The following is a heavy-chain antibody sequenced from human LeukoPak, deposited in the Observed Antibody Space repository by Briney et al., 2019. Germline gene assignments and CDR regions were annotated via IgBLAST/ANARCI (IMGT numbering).Heavy chain of an antibody. Sequence: PGGSLRLSCAASGFTFSNAWMSWVRQAPGKGLEWVGRIKSKTDGGTTDYAAPVKGRFTISRDDSKNTLYLQMSSLRAEDTAVYYCAKVFTGGWFTGSNFDYWGQGTLVTVSS. J-gene: IGHJ4*02. D-gene: IGHD6-19*01. CDR3: AKVFTGGWFTGSNFDY. CDR1: GFTFSNAW. CDR2: IKSKTDGGTT. V-gene: IGHV3-15*01.